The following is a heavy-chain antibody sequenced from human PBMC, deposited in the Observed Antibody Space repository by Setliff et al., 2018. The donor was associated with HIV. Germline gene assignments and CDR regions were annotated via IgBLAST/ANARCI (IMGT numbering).Heavy chain of an antibody. CDR2: IHPSDSNA. D-gene: IGHD5-18*01. J-gene: IGHJ5*02. V-gene: IGHV5-51*01. CDR3: ARLVDTNLVNWGNWFDP. CDR1: GYTFTTNW. Sequence: PGESLKISCKGSGYTFTTNWIGWVRQMPGKGLEWMGIIHPSDSNATYSPSFQGQVTISADKSIATAYLQWTSLKASDTAMYCARLVDTNLVNWGNWFDPWGQGTLVTVS.